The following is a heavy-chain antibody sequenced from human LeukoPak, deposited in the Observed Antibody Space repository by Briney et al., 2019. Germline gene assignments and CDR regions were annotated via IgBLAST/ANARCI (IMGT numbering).Heavy chain of an antibody. CDR2: INPNSGVT. V-gene: IGHV1-2*02. CDR1: GYTFTAYY. CDR3: AREGGNGGFDY. Sequence: ASVKVSCKASGYTFTAYYLHLVRQAPGQGLEWMAWINPNSGVTNYAQKFQGRVTMTRDMSISTAYMELSRLRSDDTAVYSCAREGGNGGFDYWGQGTLVTVSS. D-gene: IGHD4-23*01. J-gene: IGHJ4*02.